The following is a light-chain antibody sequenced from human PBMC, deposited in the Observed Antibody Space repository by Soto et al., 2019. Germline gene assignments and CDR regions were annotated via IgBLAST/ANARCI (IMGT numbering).Light chain of an antibody. J-gene: IGKJ1*01. V-gene: IGKV4-1*01. CDR1: QSVLYSSINKNY. CDR3: QQYYRPWT. CDR2: WAS. Sequence: DIVMTQSPDSLAVSLGERATINCKSSQSVLYSSINKNYLAWYQQKPGQPPKLLIYWASTRESGVTDRFSGSGSGTYFTLTISSLQAEDVAVYYCQQYYRPWTFGQGTKVEIK.